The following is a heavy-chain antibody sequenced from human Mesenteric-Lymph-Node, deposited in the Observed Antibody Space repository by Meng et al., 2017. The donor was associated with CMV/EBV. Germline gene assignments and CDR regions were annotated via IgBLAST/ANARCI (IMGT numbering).Heavy chain of an antibody. J-gene: IGHJ4*02. V-gene: IGHV1-69-2*01. CDR2: VDPEDGEA. CDR1: GYTCSDYY. D-gene: IGHD2-8*01. Sequence: ATVKVCGKVSGYTCSDYYLAWVQQAPGKGLEWIGLVDPEDGEAVYAENIQGRVTITADTSTNTTHMDLLSLRSEDTAVYYCVTEMGYWGQGTLVTVSS. CDR3: VTEMGY.